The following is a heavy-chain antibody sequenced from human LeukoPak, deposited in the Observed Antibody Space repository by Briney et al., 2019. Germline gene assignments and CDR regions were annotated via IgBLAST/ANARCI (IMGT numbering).Heavy chain of an antibody. V-gene: IGHV3-48*01. CDR2: ISSSSSTI. Sequence: GGSLRLSCAASGFTFSSYSMNWGRQAPGKGLEWVSYISSSSSTIYYADSVKGRFTISRDNAKNSLYLQMNSLRAEDTAVYYCARELYTGSWYVPRWFDPWGQGTLVAVSS. J-gene: IGHJ5*02. D-gene: IGHD6-13*01. CDR3: ARELYTGSWYVPRWFDP. CDR1: GFTFSSYS.